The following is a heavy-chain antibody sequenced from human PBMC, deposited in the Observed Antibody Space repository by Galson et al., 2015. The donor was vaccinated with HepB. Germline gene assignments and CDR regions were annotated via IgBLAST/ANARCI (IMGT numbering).Heavy chain of an antibody. V-gene: IGHV5-51*01. CDR2: INPGDFDT. CDR1: GDSFSNYW. CDR3: ARRRRGDYYAHFGAFDL. D-gene: IGHD2-21*02. J-gene: IGHJ3*01. Sequence: QSGAEVKEPGESLKISCEVSGDSFSNYWVGWARQMPGKGLEWMGMINPGDFDTRYSPSFQGQVTISADKSLTTAYLQWSSLKASDTAIYYCARRRRGDYYAHFGAFDLWGPGTVVTVSS.